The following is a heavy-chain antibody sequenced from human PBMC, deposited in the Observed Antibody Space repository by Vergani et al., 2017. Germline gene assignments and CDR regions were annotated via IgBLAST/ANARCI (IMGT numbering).Heavy chain of an antibody. CDR2: IYWDDDK. Sequence: QITLKEFGPTLVKPTQTLTLTCTFSGFSLSTSGVGVGWIRQPPGKALEWLALIYWDDDKRYSPSLKSRLTITKDTSKNQVVLTMTNMDPVDTATYYCAHTSITIFGVVKNWFDPWGQGTLVTVSS. CDR1: GFSLSTSGVG. CDR3: AHTSITIFGVVKNWFDP. J-gene: IGHJ5*02. D-gene: IGHD3-3*01. V-gene: IGHV2-5*02.